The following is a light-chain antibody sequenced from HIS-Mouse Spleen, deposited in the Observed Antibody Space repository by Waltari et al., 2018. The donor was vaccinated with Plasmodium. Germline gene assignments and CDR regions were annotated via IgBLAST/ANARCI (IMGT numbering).Light chain of an antibody. Sequence: EIVLTQYPATLSVSAGVTTTLSIRASQSVTSNLAWYQQKPGQAPRLLIYGASTRATRIPARFSGSGSGTEFTLTISSLQSEDFAVYYCQQYNNWSFTFGPGTKVDIK. CDR2: GAS. V-gene: IGKV3-15*01. CDR1: QSVTSN. J-gene: IGKJ3*01. CDR3: QQYNNWSFT.